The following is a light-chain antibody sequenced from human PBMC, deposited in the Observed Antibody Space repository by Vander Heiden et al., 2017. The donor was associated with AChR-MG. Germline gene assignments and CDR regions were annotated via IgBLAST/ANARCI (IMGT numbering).Light chain of an antibody. CDR1: QSRVHSDGKTD. J-gene: IGKJ2*01. CDR2: EVS. Sequence: VLTESALSRSGLPGQPASIACKSSQSRVHSDGKTDLYWYLQMPGQSPQLLIYEVSSRFSGVPDRLSGSGSGTDLTLKISRVEAGDVGVYFWMQGIHLYTFGQGTKLEMK. CDR3: MQGIHLYT. V-gene: IGKV2-29*01.